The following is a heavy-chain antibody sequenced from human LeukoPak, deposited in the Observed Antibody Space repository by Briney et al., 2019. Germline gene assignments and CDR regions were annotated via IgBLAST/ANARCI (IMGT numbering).Heavy chain of an antibody. J-gene: IGHJ4*02. V-gene: IGHV1-2*02. D-gene: IGHD5-12*01. CDR1: GYTFTGYY. CDR3: ARMFRYDHGDDHFSG. Sequence: ASVKVSCKASGYTFTGYYMHWVRQAPEQGLEWMGWINPNSGGTNYAQKFQGRVTMTRDTSISTAYMELSRLRSDDTAVYYCARMFRYDHGDDHFSGWGQGTLVTVSS. CDR2: INPNSGGT.